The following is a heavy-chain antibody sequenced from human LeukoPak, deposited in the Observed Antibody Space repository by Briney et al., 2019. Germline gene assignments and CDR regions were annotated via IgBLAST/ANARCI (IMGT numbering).Heavy chain of an antibody. V-gene: IGHV3-21*01. D-gene: IGHD4-17*01. J-gene: IGHJ4*02. Sequence: GGSLRLSCAASGFTFSSYSMNWVRHAPGKGLEWVSSISTSSYIYYADSVKGRFTISRDNAKNSLYLQMNSLRAEDTAVYYCARDYYGDYYFDYWGQGTLVTVSS. CDR1: GFTFSSYS. CDR2: ISTSSYI. CDR3: ARDYYGDYYFDY.